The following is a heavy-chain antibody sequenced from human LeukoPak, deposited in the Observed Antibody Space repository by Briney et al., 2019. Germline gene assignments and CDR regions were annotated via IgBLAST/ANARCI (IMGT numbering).Heavy chain of an antibody. D-gene: IGHD6-19*01. CDR3: ARLAVGVALAGSRFDY. CDR1: GGSISSSSYY. CDR2: IYYSGST. J-gene: IGHJ4*02. V-gene: IGHV4-39*02. Sequence: PSETPSLTCTVSGGSISSSSYYWGWIRQPPGKGLEWIGSIYYSGSTYYNPSLKSRVTISVDTSKNYFSLKLNSVTAADTAVYYCARLAVGVALAGSRFDYWGQGTLVTVSS.